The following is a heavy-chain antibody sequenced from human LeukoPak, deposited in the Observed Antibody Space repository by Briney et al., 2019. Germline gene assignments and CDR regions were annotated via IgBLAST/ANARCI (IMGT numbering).Heavy chain of an antibody. Sequence: ASVKVSCKASGYTFTSYAMNWVRQAPGQGLEWMGWINTNTGNPTYAQGFTGRFVFSLDTSVSTAYLQISSLKAEDTAVYYCARVPIQGVLWFGELLFSDAFDIWGQGTMVTVSS. CDR3: ARVPIQGVLWFGELLFSDAFDI. J-gene: IGHJ3*02. CDR1: GYTFTSYA. D-gene: IGHD3-10*01. CDR2: INTNTGNP. V-gene: IGHV7-4-1*02.